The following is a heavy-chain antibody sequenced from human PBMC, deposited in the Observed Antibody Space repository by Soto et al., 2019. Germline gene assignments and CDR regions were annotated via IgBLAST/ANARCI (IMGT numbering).Heavy chain of an antibody. J-gene: IGHJ4*02. CDR3: ARHPTVTEYYFDY. CDR1: GGSISSYY. CDR2: IFYSGTT. D-gene: IGHD4-17*01. V-gene: IGHV4-59*08. Sequence: QVQLQESGPGLVKPSETLSLTCTVSGGSISSYYWSWIRQPPGKGLEWIGYIFYSGTTYYNPSPKSRAPISVDTSKDQFSLKLSSVTAADTAVYYCARHPTVTEYYFDYWGQGTLVTVSS.